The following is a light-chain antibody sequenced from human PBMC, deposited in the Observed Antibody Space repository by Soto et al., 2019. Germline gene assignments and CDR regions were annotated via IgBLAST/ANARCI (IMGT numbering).Light chain of an antibody. CDR1: SSNIGAGYD. J-gene: IGLJ1*01. CDR3: QSYDSSLSGYV. Sequence: QSGPNEPPSVSGAPGQRAPNPCTRSSSNIGAGYDVHWYQQLPGTAPKLLIYGNSNRPSGVPDRFSGSKSGTSASLAITGLQAEDEADYYCQSYDSSLSGYVFGTGTRSPS. CDR2: GNS. V-gene: IGLV1-40*01.